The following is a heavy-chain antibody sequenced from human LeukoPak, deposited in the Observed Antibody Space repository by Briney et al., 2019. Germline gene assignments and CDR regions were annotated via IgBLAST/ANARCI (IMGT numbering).Heavy chain of an antibody. CDR1: GYTLIDYF. CDR2: INPKTGGT. J-gene: IGHJ4*02. V-gene: IGHV1-2*02. Sequence: GASVKVSCKASGYTLIDYFVHWVRQAPGQGLEWVGWINPKTGGTKYAQKFQGRVTMTGDTSISTAYMDLTHLRSDDTAVYYCARDQAALAARPFDYWGQGTLVTVSS. CDR3: ARDQAALAARPFDY. D-gene: IGHD6-6*01.